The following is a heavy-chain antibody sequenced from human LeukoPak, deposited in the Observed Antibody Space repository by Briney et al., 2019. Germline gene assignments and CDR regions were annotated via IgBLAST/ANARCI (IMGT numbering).Heavy chain of an antibody. CDR1: GFTFDDYA. Sequence: GGSLRLSCAASGFTFDDYAMHWVRQAPGKGLEWVSGISWNSGSIGYADSVKGRFTISRDNSKNTLYLQMNSLRAEDTAVYYCATDGVGSRGYGDLDYWGQGTLVTVSS. CDR3: ATDGVGSRGYGDLDY. J-gene: IGHJ4*02. CDR2: ISWNSGSI. D-gene: IGHD3-22*01. V-gene: IGHV3-9*01.